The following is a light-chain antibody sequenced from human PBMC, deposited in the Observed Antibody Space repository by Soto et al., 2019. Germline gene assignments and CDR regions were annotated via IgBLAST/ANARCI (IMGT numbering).Light chain of an antibody. CDR2: EVS. Sequence: SALTPPASVSGSPGQSIPISFTGTGSDVGNYKYVSWYQQHPGKAPKLMIYEVSNRPSGVSNRFSGSKSGNTASLTISGLQAEDETDYYCFSYTSSGTYVFGTGTKATVL. J-gene: IGLJ1*01. CDR1: GSDVGNYKY. CDR3: FSYTSSGTYV. V-gene: IGLV2-14*01.